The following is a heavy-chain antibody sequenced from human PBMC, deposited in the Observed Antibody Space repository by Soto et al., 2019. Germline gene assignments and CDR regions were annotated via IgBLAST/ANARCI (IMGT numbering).Heavy chain of an antibody. V-gene: IGHV2-5*02. Sequence: SGPTLVNPTQTLTLTCTFSGFSLSTSDVGVGWIRQPPGKALEWLAIIYWDDDKRYSPSLKSRLTITKDTSKNQVVLTVTNMPPVDTYTYYYPHIKYSRSSFDFSRQATLVTVFS. CDR2: IYWDDDK. CDR1: GFSLSTSDVG. CDR3: PHIKYSRSSFDF. D-gene: IGHD6-6*01. J-gene: IGHJ4*02.